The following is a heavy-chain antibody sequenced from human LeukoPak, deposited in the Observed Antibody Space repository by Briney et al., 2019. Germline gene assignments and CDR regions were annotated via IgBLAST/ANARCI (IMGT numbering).Heavy chain of an antibody. Sequence: PSETLSLTCAVYGGSFSGYYWSWIRQPPGKGLEWIGEINHSGSTNYNPSLKSRVTISVDTSKNQFSLKLSSVTAADTAVYYCARPKGQGSSSFWGYWGQGTLVTVSS. V-gene: IGHV4-34*01. D-gene: IGHD6-6*01. CDR1: GGSFSGYY. CDR3: ARPKGQGSSSFWGY. J-gene: IGHJ4*02. CDR2: INHSGST.